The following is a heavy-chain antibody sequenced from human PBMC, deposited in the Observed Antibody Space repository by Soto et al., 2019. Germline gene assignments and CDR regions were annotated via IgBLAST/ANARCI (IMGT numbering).Heavy chain of an antibody. V-gene: IGHV3-33*01. Sequence: PGGSLRLSCAASGFTFSSYGMYWVRQAPGKGLEWVAVIWYDGSNKYYEDSVKGRFTISRDNSKNTLYLQMNSLRAEDTAVYYCARDEGFTVYWGQGTLVTVSSGKYVTASVKVSCKASGYTFTSYGISWYARRNLDYYYGMDVWGQGTTVTVSS. CDR3: ARDEGFTVYWGQGTLVTVSSGKYVTASVKVSCKASGYTFTSYGISWYARRNLDYYYGMDV. D-gene: IGHD5-18*01. CDR1: GFTFSSYG. CDR2: IWYDGSNK. J-gene: IGHJ6*02.